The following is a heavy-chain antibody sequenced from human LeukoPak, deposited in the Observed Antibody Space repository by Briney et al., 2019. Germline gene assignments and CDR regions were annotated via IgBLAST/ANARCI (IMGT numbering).Heavy chain of an antibody. CDR1: GFTFSSYA. CDR2: ISGSGGST. CDR3: AKSDQLLTETAHFDY. D-gene: IGHD2-2*01. Sequence: PGGSLRLSCAASGFTFSSYAMSWVRQAPGKGLEWVSAISGSGGSTYYADSVKGRITISRDNSKNTLYLQMNSLRAEDTAVYYCAKSDQLLTETAHFDYWGQGTLVTVSS. V-gene: IGHV3-23*01. J-gene: IGHJ4*02.